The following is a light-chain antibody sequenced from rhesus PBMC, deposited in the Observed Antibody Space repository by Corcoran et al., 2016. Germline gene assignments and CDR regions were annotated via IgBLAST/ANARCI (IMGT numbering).Light chain of an antibody. CDR3: AVWDDSLNAYI. Sequence: QSVLTQPPSASEAARKSVSISCSGSSSNIGDNYVSWYQLLPEMAPKLLIYYTTWRASGVSGRYSGSKSGTSASLAISSLPTDDEADYYCAVWDDSLNAYIFGSGTRLTVL. CDR2: YTT. CDR1: SSNIGDNY. J-gene: IGLJ1*01. V-gene: IGLV1-60*01.